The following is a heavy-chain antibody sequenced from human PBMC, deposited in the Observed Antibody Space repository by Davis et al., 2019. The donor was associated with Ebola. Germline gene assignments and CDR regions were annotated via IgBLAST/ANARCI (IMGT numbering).Heavy chain of an antibody. Sequence: SVKVSCKASGFTFTSSAVQWVRQARGQRLEWIGWIVVGSGNTNYAQKFQERVTITRDMSTSTAYMELSSLRSEDTAVYYCAATLRLLEWPNRYYYYGMDVWGQGTTVTVSS. CDR1: GFTFTSSA. CDR3: AATLRLLEWPNRYYYYGMDV. V-gene: IGHV1-58*01. CDR2: IVVGSGNT. J-gene: IGHJ6*02. D-gene: IGHD3-3*01.